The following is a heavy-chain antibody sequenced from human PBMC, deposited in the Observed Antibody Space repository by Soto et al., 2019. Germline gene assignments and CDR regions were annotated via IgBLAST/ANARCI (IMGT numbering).Heavy chain of an antibody. J-gene: IGHJ4*02. Sequence: QVQLVESGGGVVQPGRSLRLSCAASGFTFSSFAMHWVRQAPGKGLEWVAVISYDGSSKYFADSVKGRVTISRDNSKXXXXXQMNSLRAEDTAVYYCARDQGYDSRGYYYYWGQGTLVTVSS. V-gene: IGHV3-30-3*01. CDR1: GFTFSSFA. D-gene: IGHD3-22*01. CDR3: ARDQGYDSRGYYYY. CDR2: ISYDGSSK.